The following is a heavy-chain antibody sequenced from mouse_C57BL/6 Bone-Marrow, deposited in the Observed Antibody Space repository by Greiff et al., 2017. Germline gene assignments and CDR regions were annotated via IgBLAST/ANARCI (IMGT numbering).Heavy chain of an antibody. Sequence: QVQLQQSGAELVRPGASVKLSCKASGYTFTDYYINWVKQRPGQGLEWIARIYPGSGNTYYNEKFKGKATLTAEKSSSTAYMQLSSLTSEDSAVYFCARGITTGVAYYAMDDWGQGTSVTVSS. CDR2: IYPGSGNT. J-gene: IGHJ4*01. CDR3: ARGITTGVAYYAMDD. D-gene: IGHD1-1*01. CDR1: GYTFTDYY. V-gene: IGHV1-76*01.